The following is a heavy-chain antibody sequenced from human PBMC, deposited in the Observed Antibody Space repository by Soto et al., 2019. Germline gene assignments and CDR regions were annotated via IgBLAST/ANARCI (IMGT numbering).Heavy chain of an antibody. D-gene: IGHD3-10*01. CDR3: ASSPRRWFGELIYSYDMDV. CDR2: ISSSGSTI. CDR1: GFTFSSYE. V-gene: IGHV3-48*03. J-gene: IGHJ6*02. Sequence: GSLRLSCAASGFTFSSYEMNWVRQAPGKGLEWVSYISSSGSTIYYADSVKGRFTISRDNAKNSLYLQMNSLRAEDTAVYYRASSPRRWFGELIYSYDMDVLGPGTKVTVS.